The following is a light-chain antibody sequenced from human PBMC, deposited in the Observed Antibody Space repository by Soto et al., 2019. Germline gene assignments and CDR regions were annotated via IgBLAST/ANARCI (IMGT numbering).Light chain of an antibody. CDR1: QSVSSN. CDR2: GAS. Sequence: EIVMTQSPATLSVSPGERATLSCRASQSVSSNLAWYQQKPGQAPRLLIYGASTRATGIPARFSGSGSGTEVTLTLSSLQSEDFAVYYCQQDNNWPPWTFGQGTKVEIK. CDR3: QQDNNWPPWT. V-gene: IGKV3-15*01. J-gene: IGKJ1*01.